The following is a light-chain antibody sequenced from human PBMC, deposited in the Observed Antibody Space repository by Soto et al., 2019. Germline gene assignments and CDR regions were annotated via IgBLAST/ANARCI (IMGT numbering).Light chain of an antibody. CDR2: GNS. J-gene: IGLJ2*01. CDR1: SSNIGAGYD. V-gene: IGLV1-40*01. Sequence: QSVLTQPPSVSGAPGQRVTISCTGSSSNIGAGYDVHWYQQLPGTAPKLLIYGNSNRPSGVPDRFSGSKSGTSASLAIAGLQAEDETDYYRHSYDSSLSGSGVFGGGTKLTVL. CDR3: HSYDSSLSGSGV.